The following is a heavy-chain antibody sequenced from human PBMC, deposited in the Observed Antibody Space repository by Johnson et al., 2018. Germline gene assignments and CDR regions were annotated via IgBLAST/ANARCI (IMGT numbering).Heavy chain of an antibody. CDR3: ARDFVGVVGNMEV. CDR1: GGTFSTYP. CDR2: IIPIFGTA. D-gene: IGHD3-3*01. J-gene: IGHJ6*02. V-gene: IGHV1-69*12. Sequence: QVQLVQSGAEVKKPGSSVKVSCNISGGTFSTYPISWVRQAPGHGLEWMGGIIPIFGTAPYAQKFRGRVTITANESTSTSVMELNRLGSEETAGDFCARDFVGVVGNMEVWGQGTTVTFSS.